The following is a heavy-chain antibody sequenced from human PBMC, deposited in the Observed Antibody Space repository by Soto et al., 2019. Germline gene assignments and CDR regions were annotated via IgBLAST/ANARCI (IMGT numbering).Heavy chain of an antibody. J-gene: IGHJ4*02. Sequence: GGSLRLSCAASGFTFSSYSMNWVRQAPGKGLEWVSSISSSSSYIYYADSVKGRFTISRDNAKNSLYLQMNSLRAEDTAVYYCARDTPEVLPTYDQGPDYWGQGTLVTVSS. CDR1: GFTFSSYS. V-gene: IGHV3-21*01. CDR2: ISSSSSYI. CDR3: ARDTPEVLPTYDQGPDY. D-gene: IGHD3-22*01.